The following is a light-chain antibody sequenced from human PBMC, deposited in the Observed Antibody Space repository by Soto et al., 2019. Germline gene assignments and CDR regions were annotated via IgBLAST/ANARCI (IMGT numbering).Light chain of an antibody. V-gene: IGKV3-11*01. J-gene: IGKJ1*01. Sequence: EIVLTQSPATLSLSPGERATLSCRASQSVSSYLAWYQQKPGQAPRLLIYDASKRATGIPARFSGSGSGTDFSLTISSLEPEDFAVYYCQQRSIWPPTFGQGTKVEIK. CDR1: QSVSSY. CDR3: QQRSIWPPT. CDR2: DAS.